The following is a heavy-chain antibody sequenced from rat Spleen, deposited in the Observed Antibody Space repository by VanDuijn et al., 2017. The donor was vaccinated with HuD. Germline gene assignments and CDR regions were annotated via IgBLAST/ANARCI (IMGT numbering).Heavy chain of an antibody. CDR2: ITNASGGT. Sequence: DVQLVESGGVLVQPGRSLKLSCAAVGFTFSDYYMAWVRQAPGKGLEWVASITNASGGTHYPDSVKGRFTVSRDIAKSTLYLHMNDLRSEDTATYYCTREETLYWYFDFWGPGTMVTVSS. J-gene: IGHJ1*01. V-gene: IGHV5-20*01. D-gene: IGHD3-4*01. CDR1: GFTFSDYY. CDR3: TREETLYWYFDF.